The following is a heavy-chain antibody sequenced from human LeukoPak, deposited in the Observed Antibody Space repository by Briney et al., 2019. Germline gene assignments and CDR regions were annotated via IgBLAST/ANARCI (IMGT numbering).Heavy chain of an antibody. Sequence: GASVKVSCKASGYTFTGYYMHWVRQAPGQGLEWMGRINPNSGGTKYAQKFQGRVTMTRDTSISTAYMELSRLRSDDTAVYYCWSAGGSSGYYFDYWGQGTLVTVSS. D-gene: IGHD3-22*01. V-gene: IGHV1-2*06. CDR1: GYTFTGYY. CDR2: INPNSGGT. CDR3: WSAGGSSGYYFDY. J-gene: IGHJ4*02.